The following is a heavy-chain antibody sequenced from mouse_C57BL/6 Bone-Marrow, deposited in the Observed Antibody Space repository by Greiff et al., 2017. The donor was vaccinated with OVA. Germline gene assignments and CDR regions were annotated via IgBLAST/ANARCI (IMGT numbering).Heavy chain of an antibody. CDR3: ARRLPGAY. D-gene: IGHD2-4*01. CDR2: ISSGGSYT. Sequence: EVQVVESGGDLVKPGGSLKLSCAASGFTFSSYGMSWVRQTPDKRLEWVATISSGGSYTYYPDSVKGRFTISRDNAKNTLYLQMSSLKSEDTAMYYCARRLPGAYWGQGTLVTVSA. CDR1: GFTFSSYG. J-gene: IGHJ3*01. V-gene: IGHV5-6*01.